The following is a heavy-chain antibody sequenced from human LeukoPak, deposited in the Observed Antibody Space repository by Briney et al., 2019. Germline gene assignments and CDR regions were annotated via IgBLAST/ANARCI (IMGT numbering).Heavy chain of an antibody. CDR1: GESFSGYY. V-gene: IGHV4-34*01. D-gene: IGHD2-2*01. CDR3: ASTERRSTTCPLDY. Sequence: SETLSLTCTVYGESFSGYYWSWIRQPPGKGLEWIGEINHSGSTNYNPSLKSRVIISLDTSKNLFSLKLTSMTAADTAVYYCASTERRSTTCPLDYWGQGTLVTVSS. J-gene: IGHJ4*02. CDR2: INHSGST.